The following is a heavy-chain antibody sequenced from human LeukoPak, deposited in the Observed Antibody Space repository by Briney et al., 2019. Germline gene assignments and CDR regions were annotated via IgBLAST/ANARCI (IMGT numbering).Heavy chain of an antibody. D-gene: IGHD1-26*01. CDR1: GFTFSSYE. J-gene: IGHJ6*03. Sequence: GGTLRLSCAASGFTFSSYEMNWVRQAPGKGLEWVSYISSSGSTIYYADSVKGRFTISRDNAKNSLYLQMNSLRDEDTAVYYCARDPYSGSYGDYYYYYMDVWGKGTTVTISS. V-gene: IGHV3-48*03. CDR2: ISSSGSTI. CDR3: ARDPYSGSYGDYYYYYMDV.